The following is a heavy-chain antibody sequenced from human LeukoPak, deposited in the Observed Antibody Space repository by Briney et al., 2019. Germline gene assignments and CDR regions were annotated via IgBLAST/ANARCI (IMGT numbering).Heavy chain of an antibody. D-gene: IGHD3-3*01. CDR2: IYYSGNT. CDR3: AREKSGYDY. CDR1: GGSITSYN. Sequence: PSETLSLTCTVSGGSITSYNWNWIRQPPGKGLEWIGFIYYSGNTNYNPSLKSRVTISVDTSKNQFSLKLSSVTAADTAVYYCAREKSGYDYWGQGTLVTVPS. V-gene: IGHV4-59*12. J-gene: IGHJ4*02.